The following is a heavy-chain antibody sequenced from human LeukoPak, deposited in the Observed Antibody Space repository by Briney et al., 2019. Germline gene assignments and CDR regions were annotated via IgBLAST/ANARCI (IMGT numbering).Heavy chain of an antibody. V-gene: IGHV3-74*01. Sequence: GGSLRLSCAASGFTFSSYWMHWVRQAPGKGLVWVSRIKSDGSNTNYADSVKGRFTISRDNVKNTLHLQMNSLRAEDTAVYYCARGGYYGSGRYYFDSWGQGTLVTVSS. J-gene: IGHJ4*02. CDR1: GFTFSSYW. CDR2: IKSDGSNT. D-gene: IGHD3-3*01. CDR3: ARGGYYGSGRYYFDS.